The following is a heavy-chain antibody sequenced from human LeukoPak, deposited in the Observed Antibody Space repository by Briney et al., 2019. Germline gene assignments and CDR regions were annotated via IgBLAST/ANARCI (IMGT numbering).Heavy chain of an antibody. J-gene: IGHJ6*02. CDR3: TTDEDWNYARKDV. V-gene: IGHV3-15*04. D-gene: IGHD1-7*01. Sequence: GGSLRLSCAASGFAFNYAWMSWVRQVPGKGLEWVGQTVSEIDGGTTDYATPVKGRFTISRDDSKSTLYLQMNSLKIEDTAVYYCTTDEDWNYARKDVWGQGATVIVSS. CDR2: TVSEIDGGTT. CDR1: GFAFNYAW.